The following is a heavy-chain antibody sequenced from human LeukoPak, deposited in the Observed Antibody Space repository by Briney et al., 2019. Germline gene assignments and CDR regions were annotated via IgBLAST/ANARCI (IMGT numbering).Heavy chain of an antibody. D-gene: IGHD6-19*01. Sequence: PGGSLRLSCAASGFTFTTYAMHWVRQAPGKGLEYVSAISSSGGSTFYANSVKGRFTISRDNLKNTLYLQMGSLRAEDMAVYYCAKDLSSYSSGWYPNFDYWGQGTLVTVSS. J-gene: IGHJ4*01. CDR1: GFTFTTYA. V-gene: IGHV3-64*01. CDR2: ISSSGGST. CDR3: AKDLSSYSSGWYPNFDY.